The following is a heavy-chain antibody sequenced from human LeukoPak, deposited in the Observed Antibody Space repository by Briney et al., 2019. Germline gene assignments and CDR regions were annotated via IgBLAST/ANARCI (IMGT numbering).Heavy chain of an antibody. J-gene: IGHJ6*02. D-gene: IGHD5-18*01. CDR1: GGSISSYY. CDR2: IYYSGST. CDR3: ARHVDTVAYGMDV. Sequence: SETLPLTCTVSGGSISSYYWSWIRQPPGKGLEWIGYIYYSGSTNYNPSLKSRVTISVDTSKNQFSLKLSSVTAADTAVYFCARHVDTVAYGMDVWGQGTTVTVSS. V-gene: IGHV4-59*01.